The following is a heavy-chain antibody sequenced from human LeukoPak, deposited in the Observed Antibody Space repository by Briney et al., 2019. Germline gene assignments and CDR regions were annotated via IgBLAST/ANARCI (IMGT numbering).Heavy chain of an antibody. V-gene: IGHV4-34*01. CDR2: INPSGST. Sequence: SETLSLTCAVYGGSFSGYYWSWIRQPPGKGLDWIGEINPSGSTNYNPSLKSRVTISVDTSKNQFSLKLSSVTAADTAVYYCARARLVTLRRWFDPWGQGTLVTVSS. J-gene: IGHJ5*02. CDR3: ARARLVTLRRWFDP. D-gene: IGHD3-9*01. CDR1: GGSFSGYY.